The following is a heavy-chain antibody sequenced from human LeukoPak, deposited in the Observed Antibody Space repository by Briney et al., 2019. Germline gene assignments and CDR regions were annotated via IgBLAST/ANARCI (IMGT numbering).Heavy chain of an antibody. Sequence: GGSLRLSCAASGFTFSSYAMHWVRQAPGKGLEGVAVISYDGSNKYYADSVKGRFTISRDNSKNTLYLQMNSLRAEDTAVYYCARPTWFGELEVRDLEYWGQGTLVTVSS. CDR2: ISYDGSNK. CDR1: GFTFSSYA. CDR3: ARPTWFGELEVRDLEY. V-gene: IGHV3-30-3*01. D-gene: IGHD3-10*01. J-gene: IGHJ4*02.